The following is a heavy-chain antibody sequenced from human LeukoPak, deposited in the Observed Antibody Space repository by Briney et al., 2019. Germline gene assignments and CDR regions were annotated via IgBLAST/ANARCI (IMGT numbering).Heavy chain of an antibody. V-gene: IGHV4-59*01. CDR1: GGSISSYY. J-gene: IGHJ6*03. D-gene: IGHD2-2*01. CDR3: ARHGWPRYCSSTSCLPYYYYYYMDV. Sequence: SETLSLTCTVSGGSISSYYWSWIRQPPGKGLEWIGYIYYSGSTNYNPSLKSRVTISVDTSKNQFSLKLSSVTAADTAVYYCARHGWPRYCSSTSCLPYYYYYYMDVWGKGTTVTVSS. CDR2: IYYSGST.